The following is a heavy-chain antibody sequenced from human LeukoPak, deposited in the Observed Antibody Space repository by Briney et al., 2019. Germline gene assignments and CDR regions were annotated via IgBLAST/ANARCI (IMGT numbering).Heavy chain of an antibody. CDR2: IYYSGST. CDR3: ASYMGIPGTLYFDY. D-gene: IGHD6-13*01. Sequence: SETLSLTCTVCVGSISSGDYYWSWIRQPPGKGLEWIGYIYYSGSTYYNPSLKSRVTISVDTSKNQFSLKLNSVTAADTAVYYCASYMGIPGTLYFDYWGQGTLVTVSS. CDR1: VGSISSGDYY. J-gene: IGHJ4*02. V-gene: IGHV4-30-4*01.